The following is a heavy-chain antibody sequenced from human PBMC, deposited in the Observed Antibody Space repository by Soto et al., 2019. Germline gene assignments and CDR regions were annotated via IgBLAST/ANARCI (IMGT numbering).Heavy chain of an antibody. Sequence: QLQLQESGPGLVKPSETLSLTCSVSDDSINSDKDYWGWIRQPPGKGLEWIGSIYYRGNAHYNPSLQTRVTISLDKSRSQFSLKLNSVTAADSAVYFCARLEGLATISYYFDFWGPGALVTVSS. CDR1: DDSINSDKDY. CDR3: ARLEGLATISYYFDF. V-gene: IGHV4-39*01. J-gene: IGHJ4*02. D-gene: IGHD3-9*01. CDR2: IYYRGNA.